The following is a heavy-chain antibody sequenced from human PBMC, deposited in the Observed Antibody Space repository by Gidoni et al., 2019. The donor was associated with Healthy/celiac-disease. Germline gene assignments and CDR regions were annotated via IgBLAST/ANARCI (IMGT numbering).Heavy chain of an antibody. D-gene: IGHD4-17*01. Sequence: QLQLQESGPGLVKPSETLSLTCTVSGGSISSSRYYWGWIRQPPGKGLEWIGSIYYSGSTYYNPSLKSRVTISVDTSKNQFSLKLSSVTAADTAVYYCAKDYGDYEGVATLFDPWGQGTLVTVSS. CDR2: IYYSGST. CDR1: GGSISSSRYY. CDR3: AKDYGDYEGVATLFDP. J-gene: IGHJ5*02. V-gene: IGHV4-39*07.